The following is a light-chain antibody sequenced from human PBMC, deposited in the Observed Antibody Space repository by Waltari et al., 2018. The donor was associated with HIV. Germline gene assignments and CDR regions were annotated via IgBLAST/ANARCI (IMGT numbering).Light chain of an antibody. J-gene: IGKJ4*02. CDR3: QQNFKSPLT. V-gene: IGKV1-39*01. Sequence: DIQMTQSPSSLSASVGDRVTFPCRARQIFSTYIKWYQHKPGKAPKVLIYVASTLQSGVPSRFSGSGSGTDFTLTISSLQPEDSATYYCQQNFKSPLTFGGGTKVEIK. CDR2: VAS. CDR1: QIFSTY.